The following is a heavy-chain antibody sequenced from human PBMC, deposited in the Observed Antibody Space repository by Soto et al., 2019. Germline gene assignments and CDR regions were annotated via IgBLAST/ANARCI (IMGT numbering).Heavy chain of an antibody. CDR3: ARATGGMDV. CDR2: INRSGST. Sequence: PSETLSLTCGVYGGSLSGSYWTWIRQPPGQGLEWIGEINRSGSTNYNPSLKSRLTISVDTSKNQFSLKVISVTAADTAVYYCARATGGMDVWGQGTTVTVSS. V-gene: IGHV4-34*01. J-gene: IGHJ6*02. D-gene: IGHD1-1*01. CDR1: GGSLSGSY.